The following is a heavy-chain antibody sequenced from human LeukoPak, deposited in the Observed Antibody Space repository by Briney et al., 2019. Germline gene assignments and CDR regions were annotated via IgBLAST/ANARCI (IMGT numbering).Heavy chain of an antibody. D-gene: IGHD6-13*01. CDR1: DDSITMYY. CDR3: ARVLKQQLATKYDAFDI. Sequence: SETLSLTCTVSDDSITMYYWTWIRQPPGKGLEWIGYIYYSGSTNYNPSLKSRVTISVDTSKNQFSLKLSSVTAADTAVYYCARVLKQQLATKYDAFDIWGQGTMVTVSS. V-gene: IGHV4-59*01. J-gene: IGHJ3*02. CDR2: IYYSGST.